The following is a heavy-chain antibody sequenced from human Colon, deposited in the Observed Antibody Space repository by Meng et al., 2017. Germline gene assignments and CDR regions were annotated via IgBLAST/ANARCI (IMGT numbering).Heavy chain of an antibody. V-gene: IGHV1-2*06. Sequence: QVQRVQSGAGGKKPGASVTVSCKASGYTLYIHWVRLRPGEGLEWMGRINPRTGDTKFAQSLQGRVTMTLDTSITTFSMDLRSLTTDDSAIYFCARESADGRYFDLWGQGTLVTVSS. CDR3: ARESADGRYFDL. J-gene: IGHJ4*02. CDR2: INPRTGDT. D-gene: IGHD2-8*01. CDR1: GYTLY.